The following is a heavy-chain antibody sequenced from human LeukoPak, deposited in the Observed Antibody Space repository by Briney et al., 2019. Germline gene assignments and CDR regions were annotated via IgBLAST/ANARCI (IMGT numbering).Heavy chain of an antibody. J-gene: IGHJ4*02. V-gene: IGHV4-59*01. CDR1: GGSISTYY. D-gene: IGHD3-22*01. Sequence: PSETLSLTCTVSGGSISTYYWSWIRQPPGKGLEWIGFIYYSGTTDYNPSLKSRATISLDTSKKQFSLKLNSVTAADTAVYYCARRAYSSGYYYFDYWGQGTLVTVSS. CDR3: ARRAYSSGYYYFDY. CDR2: IYYSGTT.